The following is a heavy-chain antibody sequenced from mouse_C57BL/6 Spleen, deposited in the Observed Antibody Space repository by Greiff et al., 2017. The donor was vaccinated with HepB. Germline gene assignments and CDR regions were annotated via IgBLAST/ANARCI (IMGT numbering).Heavy chain of an antibody. J-gene: IGHJ2*01. Sequence: EVQLVESGGDLVKPGGSLKLSCAASGFTFSSYGMSWVRQTPDKRLEWVATISSGGSYTYYPDSVEGRFTISRDNAKNTLYLQMSSLKSEDTAMYYCAREGLFVFDYGGQGTTLTVAA. V-gene: IGHV5-6*01. D-gene: IGHD3-3*01. CDR2: ISSGGSYT. CDR3: AREGLFVFDY. CDR1: GFTFSSYG.